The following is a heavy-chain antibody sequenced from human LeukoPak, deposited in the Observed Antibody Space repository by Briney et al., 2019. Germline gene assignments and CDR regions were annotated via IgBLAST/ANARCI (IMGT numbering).Heavy chain of an antibody. D-gene: IGHD2-2*02. CDR1: GFPFSTYG. Sequence: GGSLRLSCAASGFPFSTYGMHWVRQAPGKGLEWVAGLWYDGSNKYYADSVKGRFTISRDNSKNTVYLQMNSLRAEDTAVYYCAKEIVPAAIVLDYWGQGTLVTVSS. V-gene: IGHV3-33*06. CDR2: LWYDGSNK. J-gene: IGHJ4*02. CDR3: AKEIVPAAIVLDY.